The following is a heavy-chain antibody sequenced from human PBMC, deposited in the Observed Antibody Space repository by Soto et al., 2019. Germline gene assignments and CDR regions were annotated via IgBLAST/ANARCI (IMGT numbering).Heavy chain of an antibody. Sequence: PSETLSLTCTVSGHSISSSTYYWGWIRQPPVKGLEWIGTIYYSGSTYYNPSLKSRVTISVDTSKNQFSLRLSSVTAADTSVYYCARQGGYCTDGVCPDWIDPWGQGTLVTVS. J-gene: IGHJ5*02. CDR2: IYYSGST. CDR1: GHSISSSTYY. V-gene: IGHV4-39*01. CDR3: ARQGGYCTDGVCPDWIDP. D-gene: IGHD2-8*01.